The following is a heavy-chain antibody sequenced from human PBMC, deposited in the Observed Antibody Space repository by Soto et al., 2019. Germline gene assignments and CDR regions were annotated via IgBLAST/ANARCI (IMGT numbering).Heavy chain of an antibody. CDR1: GFTFSSYA. J-gene: IGHJ4*02. D-gene: IGHD2-2*01. Sequence: PGGSLRLSCAASGFTFSSYAMSWVRQAQGKGLEWVSAVSGSGGSTYYADSVKGRFTISRDNSKNTLYLQMHSLRADDTAVSYCAKATGSYGSSTSCYHCFDYWGQGTLVTVSS. CDR3: AKATGSYGSSTSCYHCFDY. CDR2: VSGSGGST. V-gene: IGHV3-23*01.